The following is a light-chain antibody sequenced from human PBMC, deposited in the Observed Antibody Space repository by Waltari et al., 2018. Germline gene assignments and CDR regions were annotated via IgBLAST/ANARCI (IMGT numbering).Light chain of an antibody. Sequence: DIVMTQSPLSLSVTPGEPASISCKSSQSLLHGSGNTFLDWYLQKPGQSPQLLIYLIANRASGVPDRFSGSGSGTDFTLKISRVEAEDVGGYFCMQARQTPWTFGQGTKVEIK. CDR3: MQARQTPWT. CDR1: QSLLHGSGNTF. J-gene: IGKJ1*01. V-gene: IGKV2-28*01. CDR2: LIA.